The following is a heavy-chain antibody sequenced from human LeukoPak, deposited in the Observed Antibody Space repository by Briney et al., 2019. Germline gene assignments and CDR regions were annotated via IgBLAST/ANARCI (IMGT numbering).Heavy chain of an antibody. CDR2: IIPIFGTA. CDR3: ARDSSSWYSRLFQH. D-gene: IGHD6-13*01. J-gene: IGHJ1*01. V-gene: IGHV1-69*05. Sequence: ASVKVSCKASGYTFTGYYMHWVRQAPGQGLEWMGGIIPIFGTANYAQKFQGRVTITTDESTSTAYMELSSLRSEDTAVYYCARDSSSWYSRLFQHWGQGTLVTVSS. CDR1: GYTFTGYY.